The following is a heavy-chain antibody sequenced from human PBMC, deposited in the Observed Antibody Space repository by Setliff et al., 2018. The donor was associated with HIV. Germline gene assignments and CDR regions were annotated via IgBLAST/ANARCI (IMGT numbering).Heavy chain of an antibody. J-gene: IGHJ6*02. Sequence: GGSLRLSCAASGFTFNSYAMSWVRQAPGKGLEWVSAISGSGGSTYYADSVKGRFTISRDNSKNTLYLQMNSLRAEDTAVYYCAKAYYYDSSGYSRYYYYYGMDVWGQGTTVTVSS. CDR1: GFTFNSYA. D-gene: IGHD3-22*01. CDR3: AKAYYYDSSGYSRYYYYYGMDV. CDR2: ISGSGGST. V-gene: IGHV3-23*01.